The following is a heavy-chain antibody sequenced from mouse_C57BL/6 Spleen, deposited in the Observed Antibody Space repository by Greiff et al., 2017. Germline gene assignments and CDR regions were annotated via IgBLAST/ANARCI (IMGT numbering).Heavy chain of an antibody. CDR1: GYSFTGYY. CDR2: INPSTGGT. Sequence: EVQWVESGPELVKPGASVKISCKASGYSFTGYYMNWVKQSPEKSLEWIGEINPSTGGTTYNQKFKAKATLTVDKSSSTAYMQLKSLTSEDSAVYYCAREGPDYFDYWGQGTTLTVSS. J-gene: IGHJ2*01. D-gene: IGHD3-3*01. V-gene: IGHV1-42*01. CDR3: AREGPDYFDY.